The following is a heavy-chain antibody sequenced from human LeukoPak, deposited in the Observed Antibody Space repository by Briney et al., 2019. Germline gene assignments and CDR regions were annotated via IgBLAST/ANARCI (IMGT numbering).Heavy chain of an antibody. CDR1: GYTFTTYA. CDR2: ISAYNGNT. Sequence: ASVKVSCKTSGYTFTTYAIHWVRQAPGQRPEWMGWISAYNGNTNYAQKLQGRVTMTTDTSTSTAYMELRSLRSDDTAVYYCARALGAPTLFPNYYYYGMDVWGQGTTVTVSS. V-gene: IGHV1-18*01. CDR3: ARALGAPTLFPNYYYYGMDV. D-gene: IGHD1-26*01. J-gene: IGHJ6*02.